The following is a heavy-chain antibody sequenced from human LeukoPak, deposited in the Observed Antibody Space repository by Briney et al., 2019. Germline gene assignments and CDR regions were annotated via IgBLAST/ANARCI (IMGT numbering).Heavy chain of an antibody. J-gene: IGHJ4*02. CDR2: IYYSGST. V-gene: IGHV4-39*07. Sequence: MTSETLSLTCTVSGGSISSSSYYWGWIRQPPGKGLEWIGSIYYSGSTYYNPSLKSRVTISVDTSKNQFSLKLSSVTAADTAVYYCARLTLPTRYSSSWYYFDYWGQGTLVTVSS. CDR3: ARLTLPTRYSSSWYYFDY. D-gene: IGHD6-13*01. CDR1: GGSISSSSYY.